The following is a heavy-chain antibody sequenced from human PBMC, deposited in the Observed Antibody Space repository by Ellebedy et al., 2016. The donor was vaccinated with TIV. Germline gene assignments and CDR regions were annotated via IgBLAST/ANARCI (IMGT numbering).Heavy chain of an antibody. J-gene: IGHJ4*02. CDR3: ASGRGAASVDY. CDR1: GYTFTGYY. Sequence: ASVKVSXXAPGYTFTGYYMHWVRQAPGQGLEWMGWINPNSGGTKYAQKFQGRVTMTRDTSISTAYMELSRLRSDDTAVYYCASGRGAASVDYWGQGTLVTVSS. CDR2: INPNSGGT. D-gene: IGHD1-1*01. V-gene: IGHV1-2*02.